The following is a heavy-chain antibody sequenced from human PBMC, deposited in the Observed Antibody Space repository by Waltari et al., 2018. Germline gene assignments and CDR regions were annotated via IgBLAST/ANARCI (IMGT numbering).Heavy chain of an antibody. V-gene: IGHV4-59*01. CDR2: IYYSGST. CDR3: ARGRDYYDSSSYYDY. J-gene: IGHJ4*02. D-gene: IGHD3-22*01. CDR1: GGSISSYY. Sequence: QVQLQESGPGLVKPSETLSLTCTVSGGSISSYYWSWIRQPPGKGLEWIGYIYYSGSTNYNPSLKSRVTISVDTSKNQFSLKLSSVTAADTAVYYCARGRDYYDSSSYYDYWGQGTLVTVSS.